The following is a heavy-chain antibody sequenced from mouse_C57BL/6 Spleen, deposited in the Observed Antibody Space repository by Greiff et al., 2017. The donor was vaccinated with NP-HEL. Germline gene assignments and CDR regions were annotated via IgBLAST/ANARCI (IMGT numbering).Heavy chain of an antibody. V-gene: IGHV1-39*01. J-gene: IGHJ3*01. CDR2: INPNYGTT. CDR1: GYSFTDYN. D-gene: IGHD1-1*01. Sequence: VQLQQSGPELVKPGASVKISCKASGYSFTDYNMNWVKQSNGKSLEWIGVINPNYGTTSYNQKFKGKATLTVDQSSSTAYMQLNSLTSEDSAVYYCERGEDYGSSYPFAYWGQGTLVTVSA. CDR3: ERGEDYGSSYPFAY.